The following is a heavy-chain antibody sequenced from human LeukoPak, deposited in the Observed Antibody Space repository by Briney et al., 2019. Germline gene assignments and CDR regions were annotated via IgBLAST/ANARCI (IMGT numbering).Heavy chain of an antibody. CDR2: IYSGGST. D-gene: IGHD6-13*01. CDR3: ARVTDGTAAGSPSYYFDY. CDR1: GFTVSSNY. J-gene: IGHJ4*02. Sequence: GGSLRLSCAASGFTVSSNYMSWVRQAPGKGLEWVSVIYSGGSTYYADSVKGRFTISRDNSKNTLYLQMNSLRAEDTAVYYCARVTDGTAAGSPSYYFDYWGQGTLVTVSS. V-gene: IGHV3-53*01.